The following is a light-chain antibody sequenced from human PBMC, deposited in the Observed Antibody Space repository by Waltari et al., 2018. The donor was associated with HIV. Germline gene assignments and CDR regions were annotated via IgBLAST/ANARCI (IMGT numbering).Light chain of an antibody. Sequence: DLQMTQSPSTLSASVGARVTITCRARQSINGWFAWYQRKPGKAPKLLIDEASTLQSGVPSRFSGSGSGTEFTLTISGLQPDDFATYYCQQYNSYSRTFGQGTKVEIK. V-gene: IGKV1-5*03. CDR3: QQYNSYSRT. J-gene: IGKJ1*01. CDR1: QSINGW. CDR2: EAS.